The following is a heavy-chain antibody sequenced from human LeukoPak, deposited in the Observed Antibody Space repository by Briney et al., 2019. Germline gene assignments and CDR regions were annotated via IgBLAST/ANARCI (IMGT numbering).Heavy chain of an antibody. D-gene: IGHD2-8*01. Sequence: SGTLSLTCDVSGDSITNTNWWNWVRQSPGKGLRWIGEISHSGNTNYNSSLKSRVTISLDRSKKQFSLKLSSVTAADTAVYYCARSTFTNLGAAFDVWGQGTMVAVSS. CDR2: ISHSGNT. J-gene: IGHJ3*01. CDR3: ARSTFTNLGAAFDV. CDR1: GDSITNTNW. V-gene: IGHV4-4*02.